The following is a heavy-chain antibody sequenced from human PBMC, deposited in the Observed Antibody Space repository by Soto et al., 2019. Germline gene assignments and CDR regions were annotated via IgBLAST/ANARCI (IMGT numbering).Heavy chain of an antibody. Sequence: EVQLVESGGGLVQPGGSLRLSCAASGFTVSSNYMSWVRQAPGKGLEWVSVIYSGGNTYYADSVKGRFTISRDNSKNTVYLQMNSLRVEDTAVYYCAKEPANHFDCGGQGTLVTVSP. CDR3: AKEPANHFDC. J-gene: IGHJ4*02. CDR2: IYSGGNT. V-gene: IGHV3-66*01. CDR1: GFTVSSNY.